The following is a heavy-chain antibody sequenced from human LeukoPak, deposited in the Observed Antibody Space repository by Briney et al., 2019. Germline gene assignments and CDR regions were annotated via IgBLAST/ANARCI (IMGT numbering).Heavy chain of an antibody. CDR1: GFTFSDYW. CDR2: MNSDGGTT. J-gene: IGHJ4*02. V-gene: IGHV3-74*01. CDR3: VGAAADTTPRP. D-gene: IGHD6-13*01. Sequence: GGSLRLSCAASGFTFSDYWMHWVRQAPGKGLVWVSRMNSDGGTTTYADSVQGRFTISRDNAKNTLYLQMNSLRAEDTAVYYCVGAAADTTPRPWGQGTLVTVSS.